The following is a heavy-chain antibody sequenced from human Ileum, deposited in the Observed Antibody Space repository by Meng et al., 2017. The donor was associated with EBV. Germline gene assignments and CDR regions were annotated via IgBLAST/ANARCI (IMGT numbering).Heavy chain of an antibody. D-gene: IGHD4-17*01. CDR2: IFYTGST. J-gene: IGHJ5*02. CDR1: GDTLFNGGHY. CDR3: ARDSNGDYGWVDP. V-gene: IGHV4-30-4*01. Sequence: QVPLQESGPGLVKPSQPLFLTLTVSGDTLFNGGHYWTWLRQPPGKGLEWIGYIFYTGSTYYNPSLKSRVTISLDLSKNQFSLNLTSVTAADTAVYYCARDSNGDYGWVDPWGKGTLVTVSS.